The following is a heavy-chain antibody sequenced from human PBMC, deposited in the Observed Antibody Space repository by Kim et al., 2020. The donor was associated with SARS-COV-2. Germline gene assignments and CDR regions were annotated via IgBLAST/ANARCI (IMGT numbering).Heavy chain of an antibody. CDR2: IIPILGIA. J-gene: IGHJ4*02. Sequence: SVKVSCKASGGTFSSYTISWVRQAPGQGLEWMGRIIPILGIANYAQKFQGRVTITADKSTSTAYMELSSLRSEDTAVYYCAREGEPGAIYGSGNYVDYWGQGTLVTVSS. V-gene: IGHV1-69*04. CDR1: GGTFSSYT. D-gene: IGHD3-10*01. CDR3: AREGEPGAIYGSGNYVDY.